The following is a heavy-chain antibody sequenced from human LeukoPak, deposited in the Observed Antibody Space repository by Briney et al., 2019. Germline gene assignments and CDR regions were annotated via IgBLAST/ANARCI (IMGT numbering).Heavy chain of an antibody. CDR2: INPKSGDT. Sequence: ASVKVSCKASGYTFIGYYLHWVRQAPGQGLEWMGWINPKSGDTNYAQKLQGRVTMTTDTSTSTAYMELRSLRSDDTAVYYCARGDVHTAIAYCVDWGQGTMVTVSS. V-gene: IGHV1-2*02. D-gene: IGHD2-21*01. CDR3: ARGDVHTAIAYCVD. J-gene: IGHJ3*01. CDR1: GYTFIGYY.